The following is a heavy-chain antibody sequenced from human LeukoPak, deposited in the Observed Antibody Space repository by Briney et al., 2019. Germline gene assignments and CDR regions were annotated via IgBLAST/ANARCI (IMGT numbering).Heavy chain of an antibody. CDR2: IYYSGST. CDR3: ARLHHTYYYDSSGYPDY. CDR1: GGSISSSSYY. J-gene: IGHJ4*02. D-gene: IGHD3-22*01. V-gene: IGHV4-39*01. Sequence: SETLSLTCTVSGGSISSSSYYWGWIRQPPGKGLEWIGSIYYSGSTYYNPFLKSRVTISVDTSKNQFSLKLSSVTAADTAVYYCARLHHTYYYDSSGYPDYWGQGTLVTVSS.